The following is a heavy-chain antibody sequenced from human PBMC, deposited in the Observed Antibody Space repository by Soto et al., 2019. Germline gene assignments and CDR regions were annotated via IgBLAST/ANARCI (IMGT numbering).Heavy chain of an antibody. CDR1: GCTFRSYA. V-gene: IGHV3-23*01. CDR2: ISGSGGST. D-gene: IGHD2-2*01. CDR3: AKDREDIVVVPAAHFDY. Sequence: PGGSLILSCAASGCTFRSYAMSWVRQAPGKGLEWVSAISGSGGSTYYADSVKGRFTISRDNSKNTLYLQMNSLRAEDTAVYYCAKDREDIVVVPAAHFDYWGQGTLVTVSS. J-gene: IGHJ4*02.